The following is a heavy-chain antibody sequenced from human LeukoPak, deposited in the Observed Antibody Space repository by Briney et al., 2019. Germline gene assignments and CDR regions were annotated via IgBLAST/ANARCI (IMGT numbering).Heavy chain of an antibody. Sequence: PSETLSLTCSVSGGSIRDFYWTWIRQPPGKGLEWIGYIYTGTTNYSPSLRGRVIMSVDTSRNQFSLNLTSVTPADPAVYFCARLGDEIAVSGLKYYHYSHTDVWGSGTTVAVSS. CDR2: IYTGTT. CDR1: GGSIRDFY. J-gene: IGHJ6*03. V-gene: IGHV4-59*01. CDR3: ARLGDEIAVSGLKYYHYSHTDV. D-gene: IGHD6-19*01.